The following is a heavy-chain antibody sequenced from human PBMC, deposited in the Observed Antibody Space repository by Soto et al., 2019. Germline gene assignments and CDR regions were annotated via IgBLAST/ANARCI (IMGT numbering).Heavy chain of an antibody. D-gene: IGHD6-13*01. CDR2: INAGNGNT. J-gene: IGHJ6*02. CDR1: GYTFTRYA. CDR3: ASSNIAAAPYGMDV. V-gene: IGHV1-3*01. Sequence: QVQLVQSGAEVKKPGASVKVSCKASGYTFTRYAMHWVRQAPGQRLEWMGWINAGNGNTKYSQKFQGRVTITRDTSASTAYMELRSLRSEDTAVYYCASSNIAAAPYGMDVWGQGTTVTVSS.